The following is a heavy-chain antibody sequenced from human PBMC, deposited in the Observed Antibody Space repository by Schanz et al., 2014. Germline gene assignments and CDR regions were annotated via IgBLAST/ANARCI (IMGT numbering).Heavy chain of an antibody. CDR1: GYTFTSHG. CDR3: ARGRGCTGGSCYSWFDL. V-gene: IGHV1-46*01. D-gene: IGHD2-15*01. J-gene: IGHJ5*02. Sequence: QGQLVQSGPEVKKPGASVKVSCKASGYTFTSHGISWVRQAPGQGLEWMGIINPSGGSTTYAQKFQGRVTMTRDTSTSTVYMELSSLRSEDTAVYYCARGRGCTGGSCYSWFDLWGQGTLVIVSS. CDR2: INPSGGST.